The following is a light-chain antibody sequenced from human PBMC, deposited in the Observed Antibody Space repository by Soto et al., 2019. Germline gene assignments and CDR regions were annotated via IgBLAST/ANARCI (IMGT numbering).Light chain of an antibody. J-gene: IGLJ1*01. CDR2: EVS. CDR3: SSYTTSSSYV. V-gene: IGLV2-18*02. CDR1: NSDVGSYNH. Sequence: QSALTQPPSVSGSPGQSVTISCTGTNSDVGSYNHVSWYQQPPGTAPKLMIYEVSNRPSGVPDRFSGSKSGNTASLTISGLQAEDEADYYCSSYTTSSSYVFGTGTKLTVL.